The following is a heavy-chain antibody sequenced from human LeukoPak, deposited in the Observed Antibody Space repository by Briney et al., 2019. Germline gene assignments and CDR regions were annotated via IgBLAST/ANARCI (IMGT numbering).Heavy chain of an antibody. D-gene: IGHD3-3*01. J-gene: IGHJ4*02. CDR2: TYYGSQQCYS. V-gene: IGHV6-1*01. Sequence: SQTLSLTCAISGDSVSSNGAAWDWIRQSPSRGLEWLGRTYYGSQQCYSDYAPSVKARITINADTSLNQLSLHLNSVTPEDTAVYYCGRETDFGVVTNWGQGTLVTVSS. CDR1: GDSVSSNGAA. CDR3: GRETDFGVVTN.